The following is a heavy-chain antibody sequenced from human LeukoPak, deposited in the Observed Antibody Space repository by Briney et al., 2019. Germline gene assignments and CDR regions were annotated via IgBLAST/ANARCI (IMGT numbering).Heavy chain of an antibody. CDR1: GYIFSNYG. J-gene: IGHJ4*02. Sequence: GASVKVSCKASGYIFSNYGTSWVRQATGQGLEWMGWINTYNGNTNYAQKLQGRVTMTTNTSTSTAYMELRSLGSDDTAVYYCARDKSGTEFDYWGQGTLVTVSS. CDR2: INTYNGNT. D-gene: IGHD1-7*01. CDR3: ARDKSGTEFDY. V-gene: IGHV1-18*01.